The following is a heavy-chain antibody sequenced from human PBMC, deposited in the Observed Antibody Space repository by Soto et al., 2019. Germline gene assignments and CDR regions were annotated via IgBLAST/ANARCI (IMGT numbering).Heavy chain of an antibody. CDR1: TDSIRNYY. D-gene: IGHD1-26*01. CDR3: VREKWEGEIRVWYFDR. CDR2: IYHTGYS. V-gene: IGHV4-59*01. J-gene: IGHJ2*01. Sequence: QLQLQESGPGLVKPSETLSLTCTVSTDSIRNYYWTWIRQSPGKGLEWIGSIYHTGYSNYSPSLRRRVTITLDTSKRATHTIQFSLALTSVTAADTAVYYCVREKWEGEIRVWYFDRWCRGTLVSVSS.